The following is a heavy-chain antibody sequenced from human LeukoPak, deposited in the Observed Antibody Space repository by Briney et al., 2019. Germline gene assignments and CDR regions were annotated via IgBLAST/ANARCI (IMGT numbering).Heavy chain of an antibody. CDR3: ARPNWGRYYFDY. CDR2: ISSDGITK. V-gene: IGHV3-30*03. Sequence: PGGSLRLSCAASGFTFSNYGMHWVRQAPGKGLEGVAVISSDGITKYYTDSVKGRLTISRDNSKNTLYLQMNSLKASDTAIYYCARPNWGRYYFDYWGQGTLVTVSS. J-gene: IGHJ4*02. D-gene: IGHD7-27*01. CDR1: GFTFSNYG.